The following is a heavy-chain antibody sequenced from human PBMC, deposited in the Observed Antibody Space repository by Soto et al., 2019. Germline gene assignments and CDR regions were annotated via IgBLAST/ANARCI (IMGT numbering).Heavy chain of an antibody. CDR1: GFTFSSYG. J-gene: IGHJ5*02. CDR3: PKGTAVAYQWFDP. Sequence: PGGSLRLSCEASGFTFSSYGMHWVRQAPGKGLEWVAAISHDGTDRYYANSVKGRFTISRDNSKNTLYLQMNSLRSEDTAIYYCPKGTAVAYQWFDPWGQGTLVTVS. CDR2: ISHDGTDR. V-gene: IGHV3-30*18. D-gene: IGHD6-19*01.